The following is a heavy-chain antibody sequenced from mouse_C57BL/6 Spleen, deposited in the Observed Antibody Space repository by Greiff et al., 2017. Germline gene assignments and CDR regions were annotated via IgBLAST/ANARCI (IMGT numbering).Heavy chain of an antibody. Sequence: QVQPKESGAELAKPGASVKLSCKASGYTFTSYWMHWVKQRPGQGLEWIGYINPSSGYTKYNQKFKDKATLTADKSSSTAYMQLSSLTYEDSAVYYCARDGVYDGYYLDYWGQGTTLTVSS. CDR3: ARDGVYDGYYLDY. CDR2: INPSSGYT. V-gene: IGHV1-7*01. CDR1: GYTFTSYW. J-gene: IGHJ2*01. D-gene: IGHD2-3*01.